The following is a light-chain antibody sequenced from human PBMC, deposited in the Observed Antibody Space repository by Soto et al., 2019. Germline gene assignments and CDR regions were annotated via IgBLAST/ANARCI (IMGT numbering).Light chain of an antibody. CDR3: QQYNTYQGT. CDR2: KAS. V-gene: IGKV1-5*03. CDR1: QSITSC. Sequence: DIQMTQSPSTLSASVGDRVTITCRASQSITSCLAWYQQKPGQAPKLLIYKASNLEGGVPSRFTGSGSGTDFTLTISSLQPDDFATYYCQQYNTYQGTFGQGPKVDIK. J-gene: IGKJ1*01.